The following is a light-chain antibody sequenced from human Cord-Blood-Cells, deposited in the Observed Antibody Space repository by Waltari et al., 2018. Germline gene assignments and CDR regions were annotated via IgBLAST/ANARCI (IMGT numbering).Light chain of an antibody. Sequence: SYELTQPPSVSVSPGQTARITCSGDALPKQYAYWYQQKPGQAPVLVIYKDSERPSGIPERVSGSSSGTTVTLTISGVQAEDEADYYCQSADSSGTYYGFGTGTKVTVL. V-gene: IGLV3-25*03. CDR1: ALPKQY. CDR3: QSADSSGTYYG. J-gene: IGLJ1*01. CDR2: KDS.